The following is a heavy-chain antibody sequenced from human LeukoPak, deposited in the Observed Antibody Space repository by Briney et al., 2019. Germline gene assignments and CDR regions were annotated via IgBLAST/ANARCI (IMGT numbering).Heavy chain of an antibody. CDR3: ARSFRATYYIATFEY. CDR2: IYPGDSDI. Sequence: GESLKISCKASGYTYTSYWIGWVRQMPGKGLEWMGFIYPGDSDIRYSPSFQGQVTISADKSISTAYLQWSGLKASDTAMYYCARSFRATYYIATFEYWGQGTLVTVSS. J-gene: IGHJ4*02. D-gene: IGHD3-10*01. CDR1: GYTYTSYW. V-gene: IGHV5-51*01.